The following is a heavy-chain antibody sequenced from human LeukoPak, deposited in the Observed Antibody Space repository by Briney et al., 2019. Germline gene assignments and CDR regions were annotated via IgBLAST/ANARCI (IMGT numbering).Heavy chain of an antibody. V-gene: IGHV3-30*02. J-gene: IGHJ4*02. D-gene: IGHD6-13*01. CDR1: GFTFSSYG. CDR2: IRYDGSNK. CDR3: AKAGYSRGPPRHHFDY. Sequence: PGGSLRLSCAASGFTFSSYGMHWVRQAPGKGLEWVAFIRYDGSNKYYADSVKGRFTISRDNSKNTLYLQMNSLRAEDTAVYYCAKAGYSRGPPRHHFDYWGQGTLVTVSS.